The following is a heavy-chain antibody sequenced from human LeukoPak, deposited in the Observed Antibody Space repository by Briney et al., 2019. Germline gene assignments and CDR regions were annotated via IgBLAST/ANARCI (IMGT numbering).Heavy chain of an antibody. J-gene: IGHJ3*02. CDR1: GFTFSSYG. D-gene: IGHD3-22*01. CDR2: ISYDGSNK. V-gene: IGHV3-30*18. CDR3: AKHSSGYGFDI. Sequence: PGGSLRLSCAASGFTFSSYGMHWVRQAPGKGLEWVAVISYDGSNKYYADSVKGRFTISRDNSKNTLYLQMNSLRAKDTAVYYCAKHSSGYGFDIWGQGTMVTVSS.